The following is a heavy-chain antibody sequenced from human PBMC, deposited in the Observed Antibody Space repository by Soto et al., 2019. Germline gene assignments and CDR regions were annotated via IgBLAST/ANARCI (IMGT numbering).Heavy chain of an antibody. CDR2: IIPIFGTA. CDR3: ARDSDDSSGYYSRSLGMDV. V-gene: IGHV1-69*13. Sequence: GASVKVSCKASGGTFSSYAISWVRQAPGQGLEWMGGIIPIFGTANYAQKFQGRVTITADESTSTAYMELSSLRSEDTAVYYCARDSDDSSGYYSRSLGMDVWGQGTTVTVSS. J-gene: IGHJ6*02. CDR1: GGTFSSYA. D-gene: IGHD3-22*01.